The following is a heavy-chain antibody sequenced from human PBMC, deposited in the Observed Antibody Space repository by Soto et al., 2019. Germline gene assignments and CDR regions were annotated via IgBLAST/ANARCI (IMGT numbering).Heavy chain of an antibody. J-gene: IGHJ6*02. CDR3: ARQRAATVRAYLDYYDMDV. Sequence: QLQLQGSGPGLVKPSETLSLTCTVSGGFVSSPSYYWCWIRQPPGKGLEWIGSIYYSGTTYYNPSLKSRVTISVDTSKNQFSLKVSSVTAADTAVYYCARQRAATVRAYLDYYDMDVWGQGTTVTVSS. CDR1: GGFVSSPSYY. CDR2: IYYSGTT. D-gene: IGHD2-15*01. V-gene: IGHV4-39*01.